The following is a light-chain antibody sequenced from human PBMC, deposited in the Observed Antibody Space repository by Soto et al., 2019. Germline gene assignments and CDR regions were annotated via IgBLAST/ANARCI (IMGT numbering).Light chain of an antibody. V-gene: IGKV1-17*01. CDR1: QGVSND. CDR2: AAS. Sequence: DIQMTQSPSSLSASLGERATLTCRASQGVSNDLAWYQQKPGKAPKRLIYAASTLQSGVPSRFSGSGSGTEFILTISSLQPEDFATYYCLQHNNYPPTFGQGTRVEI. CDR3: LQHNNYPPT. J-gene: IGKJ1*01.